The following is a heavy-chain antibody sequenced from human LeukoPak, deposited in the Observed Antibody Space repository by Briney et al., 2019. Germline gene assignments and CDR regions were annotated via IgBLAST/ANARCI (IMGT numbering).Heavy chain of an antibody. CDR1: GGSISSSRYY. J-gene: IGHJ4*02. V-gene: IGHV4-39*01. D-gene: IGHD2-2*01. CDR2: IFYSGST. CDR3: ARLEEYRLPLYDY. Sequence: SETLSLTCTVSGGSISSSRYYWGWIRQPPGKGLEWIGTIFYSGSTYYNSSLKSRVTISADTSKNQFSLNLSSVTAADTAVYYCARLEEYRLPLYDYWGQGTLVTVSS.